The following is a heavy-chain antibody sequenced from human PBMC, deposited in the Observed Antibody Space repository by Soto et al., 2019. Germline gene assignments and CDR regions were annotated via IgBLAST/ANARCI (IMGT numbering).Heavy chain of an antibody. CDR2: IYHSGST. J-gene: IGHJ3*02. CDR3: ARVGYCSGGSCPDDAFDI. D-gene: IGHD2-15*01. CDR1: GGSISSGGYS. Sequence: KASETLSLTCAVSGGSISSGGYSWSWIRQPPGKGLEWIGYIYHSGSTYYNPSLKSRVTISVDRSKNQFSLKLSSVTAADTAVYYCARVGYCSGGSCPDDAFDIWGQGTMVTVSS. V-gene: IGHV4-30-2*01.